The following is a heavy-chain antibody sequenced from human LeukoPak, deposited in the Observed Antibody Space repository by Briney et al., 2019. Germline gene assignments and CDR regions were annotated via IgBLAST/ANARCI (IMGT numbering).Heavy chain of an antibody. CDR3: ARTDFWSGYSYNWFDP. D-gene: IGHD3-3*01. J-gene: IGHJ5*02. Sequence: SQTLSLTCTVSGGSISSGDYYWSWIRQPPGTGLEWLGYIYYSGSTYYNPSLKSRVTISVDTSKNQFSLKLSSVTAADTAVYYCARTDFWSGYSYNWFDPWGQGTLVTVSS. V-gene: IGHV4-30-4*08. CDR1: GGSISSGDYY. CDR2: IYYSGST.